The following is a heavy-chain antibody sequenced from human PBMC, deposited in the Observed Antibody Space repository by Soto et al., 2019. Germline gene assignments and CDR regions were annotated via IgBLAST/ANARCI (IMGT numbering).Heavy chain of an antibody. J-gene: IGHJ4*02. V-gene: IGHV3-9*01. CDR3: AKDFYSTSPGLFDY. CDR2: ISWNSNTI. Sequence: GGSLRLSCAGSGFTFDDCAMHWVRQAPGKGLEWVSGISWNSNTIHYADSVKGRFTISRDNAKNSLYLQMNSLTTEDTALYYCAKDFYSTSPGLFDYWGQGILVTASS. D-gene: IGHD6-6*01. CDR1: GFTFDDCA.